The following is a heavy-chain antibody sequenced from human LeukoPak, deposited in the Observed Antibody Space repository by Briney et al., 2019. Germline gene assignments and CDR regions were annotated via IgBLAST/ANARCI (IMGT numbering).Heavy chain of an antibody. CDR3: ARAKLRYFDWLLEGFDY. CDR2: IYYSGST. Sequence: SETLSLTCTASGGPISSYYWSWIRQPPGKGLAWIGYIYYSGSTNYNPSLKSRVTISVDTSKNQFSLELSSVTAADTAVYYCARAKLRYFDWLLEGFDYWGQGTLVTVSS. D-gene: IGHD3-9*01. CDR1: GGPISSYY. V-gene: IGHV4-59*01. J-gene: IGHJ4*02.